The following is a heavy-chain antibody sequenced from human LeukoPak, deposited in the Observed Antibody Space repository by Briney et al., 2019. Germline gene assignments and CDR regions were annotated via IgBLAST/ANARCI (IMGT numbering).Heavy chain of an antibody. CDR2: ISAYNGNT. D-gene: IGHD1-26*01. J-gene: IGHJ4*02. Sequence: ASVKVSCKASGYTFTSYAMHWVRQAPGQRLEWMGWISAYNGNTNYAQKLQGRVTMTTDTSTSTAYMELRSLRSDDTAVYYCAKAPGPYSGSYWGYFDYWGQGTLVTVSS. CDR1: GYTFTSYA. CDR3: AKAPGPYSGSYWGYFDY. V-gene: IGHV1-18*01.